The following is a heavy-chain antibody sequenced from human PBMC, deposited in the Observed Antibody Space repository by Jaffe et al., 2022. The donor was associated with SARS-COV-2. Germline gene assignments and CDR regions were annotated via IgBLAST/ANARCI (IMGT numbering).Heavy chain of an antibody. CDR1: GGSISSYY. Sequence: QVQLQESGPGLVKPSETLSLTCTVSGGSISSYYWSWIRQPPGKGLEWIGYIYYSGSTNYNPSLKSRVTISVDTSKNQFSLKLSSVTAADTAVYYCARDRDTYYYGSGHAFDIWGQGTMVTVSS. CDR2: IYYSGST. V-gene: IGHV4-59*01. J-gene: IGHJ3*02. D-gene: IGHD3-10*01. CDR3: ARDRDTYYYGSGHAFDI.